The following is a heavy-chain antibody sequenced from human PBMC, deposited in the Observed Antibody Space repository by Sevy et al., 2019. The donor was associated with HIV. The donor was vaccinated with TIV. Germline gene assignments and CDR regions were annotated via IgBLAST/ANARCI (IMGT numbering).Heavy chain of an antibody. CDR1: GFTFSSYA. CDR3: AKDSSPLVGAATNQPY. CDR2: ISGSGGST. J-gene: IGHJ4*02. Sequence: GGSLRLSCAASGFTFSSYAMSWVRQAPGKGLEWVSAISGSGGSTYYADSVKGRFTISRDNSKNTLYLQMNSLRAEDTAVYYCAKDSSPLVGAATNQPYWGQGTLVTVSS. D-gene: IGHD6-25*01. V-gene: IGHV3-23*01.